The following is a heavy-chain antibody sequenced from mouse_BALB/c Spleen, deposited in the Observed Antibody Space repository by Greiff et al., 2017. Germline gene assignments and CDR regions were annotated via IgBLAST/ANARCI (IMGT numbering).Heavy chain of an antibody. CDR3: ARGDGFPAWFAY. CDR2: ISSGSSTI. D-gene: IGHD2-3*01. Sequence: EVKVVESGGGLVQPGGSRKLSCAASGFTFSSFGMHWVRQAPEKGLEWVAYISSGSSTIYYADTVKGRFTISRDNPKNTLFLQMTSLRSEDTAMYYCARGDGFPAWFAYWGQGTLVTVSA. V-gene: IGHV5-17*02. CDR1: GFTFSSFG. J-gene: IGHJ3*01.